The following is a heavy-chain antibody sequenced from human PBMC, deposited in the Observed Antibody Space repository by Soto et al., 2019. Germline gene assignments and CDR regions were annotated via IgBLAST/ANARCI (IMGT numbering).Heavy chain of an antibody. CDR1: GFTLSSYD. CDR2: VSRKGNNI. CDR3: VKEEIVVVGGFDY. J-gene: IGHJ4*02. D-gene: IGHD1-26*01. Sequence: GGSLRLSCSASGFTLSSYDMHWVRQAPGKGLEYVSGVSRKGNNIYYADSVKGRFTISRDTFKNTLFLQMTSLRAEDTAVFYCVKEEIVVVGGFDYWGQGTLVTVSS. V-gene: IGHV3-64D*06.